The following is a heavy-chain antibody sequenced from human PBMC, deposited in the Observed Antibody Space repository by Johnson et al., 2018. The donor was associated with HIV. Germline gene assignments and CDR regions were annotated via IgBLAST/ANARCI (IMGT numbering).Heavy chain of an antibody. CDR2: ISWDGGNT. CDR3: AKDSDTYYYGSGDAFDI. V-gene: IGHV3-43D*03. D-gene: IGHD3-10*01. J-gene: IGHJ3*02. CDR1: GFSFDDYA. Sequence: VQLVESGGVAVQPGGSLRLSCAASGFSFDDYAMHWVSQAPGKGLEWVSLISWDGGNTYYADSVKGRFIISRDNSKESLYLQMNSLRTEDTALYFCAKDSDTYYYGSGDAFDIWGQGTMVTVSS.